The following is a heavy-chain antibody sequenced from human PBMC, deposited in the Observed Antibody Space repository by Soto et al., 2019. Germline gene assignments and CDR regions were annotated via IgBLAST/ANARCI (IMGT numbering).Heavy chain of an antibody. CDR1: GFTFSSYA. CDR3: ARGFDYGDYVPHYYFDY. D-gene: IGHD4-17*01. V-gene: IGHV3-30-3*01. J-gene: IGHJ4*02. Sequence: QVQLVESGGGVVQPGRSLRLSCAASGFTFSSYAMHWVRQAPGKGLEWVAVISYDGSNKYYADSVKGRFTISRDNSKNXLYLKMNSLRAEDTAVYYCARGFDYGDYVPHYYFDYWGQGTLVTVSS. CDR2: ISYDGSNK.